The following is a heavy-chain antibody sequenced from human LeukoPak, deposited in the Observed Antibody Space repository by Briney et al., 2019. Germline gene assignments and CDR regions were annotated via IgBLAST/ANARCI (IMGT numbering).Heavy chain of an antibody. CDR3: ARQSRYYYYYYMDV. CDR1: GGSISNYY. J-gene: IGHJ6*03. V-gene: IGHV4-34*01. Sequence: SETLSLTCTVSGGSISNYYWSWIRQPPGKGLEWIGEINHSGSTNYNPSLKSRVTISVDTSKNQFSLKLSSVTAADTAVYYCARQSRYYYYYYMDVWGKGTTVTISS. CDR2: INHSGST.